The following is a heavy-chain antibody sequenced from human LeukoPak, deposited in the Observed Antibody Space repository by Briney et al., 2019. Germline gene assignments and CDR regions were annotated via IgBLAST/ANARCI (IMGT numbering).Heavy chain of an antibody. D-gene: IGHD5-24*01. J-gene: IGHJ3*02. CDR1: GGSINSYY. CDR2: IYTSGST. Sequence: SETLSLTCTVSGGSINSYYWSWMRQPPGKGLEWIGYIYTSGSTNYNPSLKSRVTISVDKSKTQFSLKLSSVTAADTAMYYCATAMATYSGTFDIWGQGTMVTVSS. CDR3: ATAMATYSGTFDI. V-gene: IGHV4-4*08.